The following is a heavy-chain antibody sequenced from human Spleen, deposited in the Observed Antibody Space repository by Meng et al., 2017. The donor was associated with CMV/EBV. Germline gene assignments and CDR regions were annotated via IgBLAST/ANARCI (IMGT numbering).Heavy chain of an antibody. J-gene: IGHJ4*02. CDR2: ISSSSSYT. D-gene: IGHD5-18*01. CDR3: ARGFGYSYGFVDY. CDR1: GFTLSSHS. V-gene: IGHV3-21*01. Sequence: GGSLRLSCAASGFTLSSHSMNWVRQAPGKGLEWVSSISSSSSYTYNADSVRGRFTISRDNAKNSLYLQMNSLRAEDTAVYYCARGFGYSYGFVDYWGQGTLVTVSS.